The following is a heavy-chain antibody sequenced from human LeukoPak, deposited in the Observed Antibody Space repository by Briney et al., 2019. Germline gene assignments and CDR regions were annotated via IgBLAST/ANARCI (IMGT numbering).Heavy chain of an antibody. D-gene: IGHD3-10*01. CDR1: GFTFSSYA. CDR2: IKSKTDGGTT. J-gene: IGHJ6*02. V-gene: IGHV3-15*01. Sequence: GGSLRLSCAASGFTFSSYAMSWVRQAPGKGLEWVGRIKSKTDGGTTDYAAPVKGRYTISRDDSKNTLYLQMNSLKTEDTAVYYCTTYYYGSRYYYYGMDVWGQGTTVTVSS. CDR3: TTYYYGSRYYYYGMDV.